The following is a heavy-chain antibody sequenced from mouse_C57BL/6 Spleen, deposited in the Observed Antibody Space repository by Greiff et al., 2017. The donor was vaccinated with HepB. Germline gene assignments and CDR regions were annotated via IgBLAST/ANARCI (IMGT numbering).Heavy chain of an antibody. CDR1: GYSFTSYY. D-gene: IGHD2-4*01. CDR3: ARRDGFYDYDGYYAMDY. J-gene: IGHJ4*01. Sequence: QVQLQQSGPELVKPGASVKISCKASGYSFTSYYIHWVKQRPGQGLEWIGWIYPGSGNTKYNEKFKGKATLTADTSSSTAYMQLSSLTSEDSAVYYCARRDGFYDYDGYYAMDYWGQGTSVTVSS. CDR2: IYPGSGNT. V-gene: IGHV1-66*01.